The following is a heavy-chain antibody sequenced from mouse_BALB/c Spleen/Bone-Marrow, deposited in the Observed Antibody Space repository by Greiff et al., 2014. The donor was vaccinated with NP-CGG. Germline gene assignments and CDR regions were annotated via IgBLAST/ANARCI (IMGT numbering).Heavy chain of an antibody. Sequence: EVQGVESGGGLVQPGGSLRLSCATSGFTFSDFYMEWVRQPPGKRLEWIAASRNKANDYTTEYSASVKGRFIVSRDTSQSILYLQMNALRAEDTAIYYCARDYSGSSYDWYFDVWGAGTTVTVSS. CDR3: ARDYSGSSYDWYFDV. CDR1: GFTFSDFY. V-gene: IGHV7-1*02. CDR2: SRNKANDYTT. D-gene: IGHD1-1*01. J-gene: IGHJ1*01.